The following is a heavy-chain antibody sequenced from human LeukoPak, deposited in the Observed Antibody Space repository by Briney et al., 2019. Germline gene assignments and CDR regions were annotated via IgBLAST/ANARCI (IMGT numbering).Heavy chain of an antibody. CDR3: ARGSHYDSSGFTLFDL. CDR2: IYSGGST. Sequence: GGSLRLSCAASGFTVSSSYMSRVRQAPGRGLEWVSVIYSGGSTYYADSVKGRFAISRDNSQNTLYLQMNSLRAEDTAVYYCARGSHYDSSGFTLFDLWGRGTLVTVSS. CDR1: GFTVSSSY. D-gene: IGHD3-22*01. V-gene: IGHV3-66*01. J-gene: IGHJ2*01.